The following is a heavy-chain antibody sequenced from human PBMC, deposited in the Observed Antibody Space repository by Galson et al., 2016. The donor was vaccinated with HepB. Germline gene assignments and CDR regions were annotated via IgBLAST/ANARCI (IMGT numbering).Heavy chain of an antibody. D-gene: IGHD5-24*01. CDR1: GFTFRSYA. Sequence: SLRLSCAASGFTFRSYAMSWVRQAPGKGLEWVSCISSSSVYIWYADSVRGRFTNSRGNAKNSLYLQMDRLTAEDTAVYYCARADGFNTPFFDSWGQGTLVTVSS. CDR3: ARADGFNTPFFDS. V-gene: IGHV3-21*01. J-gene: IGHJ4*02. CDR2: ISSSSVYI.